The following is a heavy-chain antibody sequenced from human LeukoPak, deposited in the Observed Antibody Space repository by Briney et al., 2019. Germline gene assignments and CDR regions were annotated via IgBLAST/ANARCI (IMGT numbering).Heavy chain of an antibody. CDR3: ARICGMEDPVVVRLAFDI. V-gene: IGHV4-59*01. J-gene: IGHJ3*02. Sequence: PSETLSLTCTVSGGSISSYYWSWIRQPPGKGLEWIGYIYYSGSTNYNPPLKSRVTISVDTSKNQFSLKLSSVTAADTAVYYCARICGMEDPVVVRLAFDIWGQGTMVTVSS. D-gene: IGHD3-22*01. CDR2: IYYSGST. CDR1: GGSISSYY.